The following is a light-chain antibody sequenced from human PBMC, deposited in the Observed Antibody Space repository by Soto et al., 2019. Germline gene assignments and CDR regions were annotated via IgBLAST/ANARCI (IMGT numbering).Light chain of an antibody. CDR3: SSYTSSSIDYV. CDR2: EVS. Sequence: QSALTQPASVSGSPGQSITISCTGTSSDVGGYNYVSWYQQHPGKAPKLMIYEVSNRPSGVSNRFSGSKSGNTASLTISELQAEDEADYYCSSYTSSSIDYVFGTGTKLTVL. J-gene: IGLJ1*01. V-gene: IGLV2-14*01. CDR1: SSDVGGYNY.